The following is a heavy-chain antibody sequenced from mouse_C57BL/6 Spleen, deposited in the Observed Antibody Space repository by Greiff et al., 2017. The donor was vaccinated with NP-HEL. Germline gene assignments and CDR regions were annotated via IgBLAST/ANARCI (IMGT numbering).Heavy chain of an antibody. Sequence: VQLQQSGPELVKPGASVKISCKASGYSFTGYYMNWVKQSPEKSLEWIGEINPSTGGTTYNQKFKAKATLTVDKSSSTAYMQLKRLTSEDSAVYYCARGEIYYGTYYAMDYWGQGTSVTVSS. CDR3: ARGEIYYGTYYAMDY. D-gene: IGHD2-1*01. J-gene: IGHJ4*01. CDR2: INPSTGGT. CDR1: GYSFTGYY. V-gene: IGHV1-42*01.